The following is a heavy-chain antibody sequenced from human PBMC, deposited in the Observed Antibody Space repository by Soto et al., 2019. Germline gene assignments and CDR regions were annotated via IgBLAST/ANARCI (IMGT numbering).Heavy chain of an antibody. V-gene: IGHV1-18*01. CDR3: ARAGARSSSSYYNYYGMDV. CDR1: GYTFTTYG. J-gene: IGHJ6*02. D-gene: IGHD6-6*01. CDR2: ISAYNGNT. Sequence: VASVKVSCKASGYTFTTYGFSWVRQAPGQGLEWMGWISAYNGNTNYAQKFQGRVTMTTDTSTSTAYMELRSLRSDDTAVYYCARAGARSSSSYYNYYGMDVWSQGTTVTVSS.